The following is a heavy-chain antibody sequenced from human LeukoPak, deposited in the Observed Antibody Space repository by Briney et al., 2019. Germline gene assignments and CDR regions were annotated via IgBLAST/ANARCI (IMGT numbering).Heavy chain of an antibody. CDR3: AKRMGPMVTTGDRPLDY. Sequence: PEGSLRLSCSASGFPFCAQGMQSVRQAPAKGLEWVAFIRYDGSNHYDADSLKGRFTISRDNSKNTLYLQMNSLTAEDTAIYYCAKRMGPMVTTGDRPLDYWGQGTLVTVSS. CDR2: IRYDGSNH. V-gene: IGHV3-30*02. J-gene: IGHJ4*02. D-gene: IGHD4-17*01. CDR1: GFPFCAQG.